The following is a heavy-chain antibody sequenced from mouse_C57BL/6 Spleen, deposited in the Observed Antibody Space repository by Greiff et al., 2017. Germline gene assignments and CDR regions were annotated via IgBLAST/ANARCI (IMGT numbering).Heavy chain of an antibody. CDR2: IYPGSGNT. J-gene: IGHJ4*01. CDR3: ARGPFREDFAMDD. Sequence: VQVVESGAELVRPGASVKMSCKASGYTFTDYYINWVKQRPGQGLEWIARIYPGSGNTYYNEKFKGKATLTAEKSSSTAYMQLISLTSEDSAVYVCARGPFREDFAMDDWGQGTSVTVSS. CDR1: GYTFTDYY. V-gene: IGHV1-76*01.